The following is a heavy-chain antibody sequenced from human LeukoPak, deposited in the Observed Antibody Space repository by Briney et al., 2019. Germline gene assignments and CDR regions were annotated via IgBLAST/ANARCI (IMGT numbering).Heavy chain of an antibody. CDR2: IYYSGST. V-gene: IGHV4-59*01. CDR3: ARNMIEIPIAFDI. J-gene: IGHJ3*02. Sequence: SETLSLTCTVSGGSISSYYWSWIRQPPGKGLEWIGYIYYSGSTNYNPSLKSRVTISVDTSKNQFSLKLSSVTAADTAVYYCARNMIEIPIAFDIWGQGTMVTVSS. D-gene: IGHD3-22*01. CDR1: GGSISSYY.